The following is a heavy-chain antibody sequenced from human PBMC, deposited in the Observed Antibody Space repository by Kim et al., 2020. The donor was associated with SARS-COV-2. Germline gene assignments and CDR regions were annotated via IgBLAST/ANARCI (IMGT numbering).Heavy chain of an antibody. Sequence: SVKVSCKASGGTFSSYAISWVRQAPGQGLEWMGGIIPIFGTANYAQKFQGRVTITADKSTSTAYMELSSLRSEDTAVYYCARGYAAGTITGWSSYNWFDPWGQGTLVTVSS. CDR2: IIPIFGTA. V-gene: IGHV1-69*06. CDR3: ARGYAAGTITGWSSYNWFDP. CDR1: GGTFSSYA. J-gene: IGHJ5*02. D-gene: IGHD6-19*01.